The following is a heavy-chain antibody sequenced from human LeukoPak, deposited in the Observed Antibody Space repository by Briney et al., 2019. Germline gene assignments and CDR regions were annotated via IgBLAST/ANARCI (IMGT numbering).Heavy chain of an antibody. D-gene: IGHD5-18*01. CDR2: IIPIFGTA. V-gene: IGHV1-69*05. CDR1: GGTFSSYA. Sequence: GASVKVSCKASGGTFSSYAISWVRQAPGQGREWMGRIIPIFGTANYAQKFQGRVTITTDESTSTAYMELSSLRSEDTAVYYCARDSRYSYGLSYYFDYWGQGTLVTVSS. J-gene: IGHJ4*02. CDR3: ARDSRYSYGLSYYFDY.